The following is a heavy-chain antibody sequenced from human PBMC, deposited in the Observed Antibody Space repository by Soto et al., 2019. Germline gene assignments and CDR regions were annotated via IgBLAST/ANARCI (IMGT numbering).Heavy chain of an antibody. Sequence: QVQLVQSGAEVKKPGASVKVSCKASGYTFTSYYMHWVRQAPGQGLEWMGIINPSGGSTSYAQKFQGRVTMTRDTPTSTVYMELSSLRSEDTAVYYCARERYYDYVWGSYRPDFDYWGQGTLVTVSS. V-gene: IGHV1-46*01. CDR2: INPSGGST. J-gene: IGHJ4*02. CDR3: ARERYYDYVWGSYRPDFDY. CDR1: GYTFTSYY. D-gene: IGHD3-16*02.